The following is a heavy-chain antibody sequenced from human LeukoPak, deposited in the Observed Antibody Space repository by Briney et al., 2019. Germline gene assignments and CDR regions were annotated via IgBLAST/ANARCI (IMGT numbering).Heavy chain of an antibody. D-gene: IGHD3-16*01. CDR2: IYSGGST. Sequence: GGSLRLSCAASGFTVSSNYMSWVRQAPGKGLEWVSVIYSGGSTYYADSVKGRYTISRDNSKNTLYLQMNSLRAEDTAVYYCARAQMRGGVFDYWGQGTLVTVSS. J-gene: IGHJ4*02. CDR3: ARAQMRGGVFDY. CDR1: GFTVSSNY. V-gene: IGHV3-66*02.